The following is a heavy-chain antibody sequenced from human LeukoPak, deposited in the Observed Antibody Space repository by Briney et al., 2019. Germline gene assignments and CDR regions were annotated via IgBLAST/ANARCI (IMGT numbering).Heavy chain of an antibody. CDR3: AKREAAAGNNWFDP. CDR2: ISSRTSDT. Sequence: GGSLRLSCAASGFTFSDYYMSWIRQAPGKGLEWVSYISSRTSDTNYVDSVKGRFTISRDNAKNSLYLQMNSLRAEDTAVYYCAKREAAAGNNWFDPWGQGTLVTVSS. CDR1: GFTFSDYY. J-gene: IGHJ5*02. V-gene: IGHV3-11*03. D-gene: IGHD6-13*01.